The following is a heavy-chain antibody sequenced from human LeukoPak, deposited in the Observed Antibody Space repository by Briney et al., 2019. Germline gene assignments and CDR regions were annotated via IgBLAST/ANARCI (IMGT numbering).Heavy chain of an antibody. J-gene: IGHJ5*02. V-gene: IGHV4-59*12. D-gene: IGHD6-13*01. CDR1: GGSISSYY. Sequence: SETLSLTCTVSGGSISSYYWSWIRQPPGKGLEWIGYIYYSGSTNYNPSLKSQVTISVDTSKNQFSLKLSSVTAADTAVYYCARGSLIAAAGPYNWFDPWGQGTLVTVSS. CDR3: ARGSLIAAAGPYNWFDP. CDR2: IYYSGST.